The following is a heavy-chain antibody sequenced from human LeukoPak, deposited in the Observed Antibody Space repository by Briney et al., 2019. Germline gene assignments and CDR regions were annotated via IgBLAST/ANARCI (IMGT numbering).Heavy chain of an antibody. V-gene: IGHV4-59*01. CDR2: IYYTGST. Sequence: LEWIGYIYYTGSTNYNPSLKSRVTISLDTSKNQFSLKLNSVSAAETAMCYCARDFDGAVFGYWCQGTLVTGSS. CDR3: ARDFDGAVFGY. D-gene: IGHD4-17*01. J-gene: IGHJ4*02.